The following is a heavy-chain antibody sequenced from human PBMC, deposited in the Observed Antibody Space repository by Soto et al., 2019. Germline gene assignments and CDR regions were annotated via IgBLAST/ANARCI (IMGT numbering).Heavy chain of an antibody. Sequence: QVQLVQSGAEVKKPGSAVKVSCKASGGTFSSYAISWVRQAPGQGREWMGGIIPIFGTANYAQKFQGRVTITTDESTSTAYMELSSLRSEDTAVYYCAREPTRLRFLEWFQNWFDPWGQGTLVTVSS. CDR2: IIPIFGTA. J-gene: IGHJ5*02. CDR3: AREPTRLRFLEWFQNWFDP. D-gene: IGHD3-3*01. CDR1: GGTFSSYA. V-gene: IGHV1-69*01.